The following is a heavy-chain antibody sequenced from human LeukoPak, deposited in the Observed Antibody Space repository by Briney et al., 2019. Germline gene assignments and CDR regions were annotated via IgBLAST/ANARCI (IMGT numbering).Heavy chain of an antibody. J-gene: IGHJ3*02. D-gene: IGHD3-10*01. Sequence: ASVKVSCKTSGYTFSSYGISWLRQAPGQGLEWMGWISAYNGNTNYAQKLQGRVTMTTDTSTGTAYMELTSLRSEDTAMYYCARDRVGFDIWGQGTMVTVSS. V-gene: IGHV1-18*01. CDR2: ISAYNGNT. CDR3: ARDRVGFDI. CDR1: GYTFSSYG.